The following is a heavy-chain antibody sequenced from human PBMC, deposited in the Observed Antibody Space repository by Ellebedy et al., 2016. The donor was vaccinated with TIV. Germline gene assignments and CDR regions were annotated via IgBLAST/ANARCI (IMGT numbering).Heavy chain of an antibody. CDR3: ARGLTGNAFDI. CDR1: GGPIISGSYY. V-gene: IGHV4-30-4*01. Sequence: MPSETLSLTCTVPGGPIISGSYYWSWIRQPPGQGLEWVGYIYYSGSAYYNSSPKGRVKISVDRPTKQISLELNSVTAAYTAVYFCARGLTGNAFDIWGQGTMVTVSS. D-gene: IGHD1-20*01. J-gene: IGHJ3*02. CDR2: IYYSGSA.